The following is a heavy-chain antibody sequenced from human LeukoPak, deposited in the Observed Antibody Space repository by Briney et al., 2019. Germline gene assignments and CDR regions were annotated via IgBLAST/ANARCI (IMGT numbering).Heavy chain of an antibody. CDR1: GFTFSSYS. CDR3: ARAPPYSSGWFSDY. V-gene: IGHV3-48*01. Sequence: GGSLRLSCAASGFTFSSYSMNWVRQGQGKGLGWVSYISSSSSTIYYADSVKGRFTISRDKATNSLYLQMNSLRAEDTAVYYCARAPPYSSGWFSDYWGQGTLVTVSS. CDR2: ISSSSSTI. D-gene: IGHD6-19*01. J-gene: IGHJ4*02.